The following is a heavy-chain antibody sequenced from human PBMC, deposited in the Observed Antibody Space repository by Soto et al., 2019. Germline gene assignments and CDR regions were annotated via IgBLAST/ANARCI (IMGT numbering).Heavy chain of an antibody. V-gene: IGHV4-39*01. CDR2: IYYSGTS. CDR1: GGSISDDKYY. CDR3: ARLHCDSPNCVPLDP. Sequence: QLQLQESGPGLVKPSETLSLTCTVSGGSISDDKYYWGWIRQPPGKGLEWIGSIYYSGTSSYTPSLTPPLTLSVAPSKKQFSLSSRSATAPDTPVYFCARLHCDSPNCVPLDPWGQGTLVIVSS. D-gene: IGHD1-1*01. J-gene: IGHJ5*02.